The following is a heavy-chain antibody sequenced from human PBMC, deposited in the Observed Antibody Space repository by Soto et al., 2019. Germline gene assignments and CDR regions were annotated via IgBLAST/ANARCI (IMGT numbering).Heavy chain of an antibody. CDR1: GGSITSGGYY. V-gene: IGHV4-31*03. CDR3: ARAKGPLSD. Sequence: QVQLQESGPGLVKPSQTLSLTCTVSGGSITSGGYYWSWIRQHPGKGLEWIGYIYYTGSTYYNSSRKSRVTISVDTSKNQFSLKLTSVIAADTAVYFCARAKGPLSDWGQGTLVTVSS. J-gene: IGHJ4*02. CDR2: IYYTGST.